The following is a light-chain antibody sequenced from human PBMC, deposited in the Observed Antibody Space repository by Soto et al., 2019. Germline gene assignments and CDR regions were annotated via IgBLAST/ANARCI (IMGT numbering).Light chain of an antibody. Sequence: EIVLTQSPGTLSLSPGERATLSCRASQSVTSSSLAWYQQTPGQAPRLLIYGASNRATGVPDRFSGSGSGTDFILTISRLEPEDFAAYYCQQYGTSRTFGQGTKVDIK. V-gene: IGKV3-20*01. CDR3: QQYGTSRT. J-gene: IGKJ1*01. CDR1: QSVTSSS. CDR2: GAS.